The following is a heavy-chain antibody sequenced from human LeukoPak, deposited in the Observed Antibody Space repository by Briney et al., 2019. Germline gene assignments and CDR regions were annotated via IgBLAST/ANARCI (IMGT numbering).Heavy chain of an antibody. D-gene: IGHD1-14*01. J-gene: IGHJ3*02. V-gene: IGHV4-39*07. Sequence: PSETLSLTCTVSGASISTSRDYWGWIRQPPGKGLEWIGSIYYIGDTYYNPSLKSRVTMSLDMSKNQFSLKLNSVTAADTAVYYCATDHRNLDAFDIWGQGTTVTVSS. CDR2: IYYIGDT. CDR3: ATDHRNLDAFDI. CDR1: GASISTSRDY.